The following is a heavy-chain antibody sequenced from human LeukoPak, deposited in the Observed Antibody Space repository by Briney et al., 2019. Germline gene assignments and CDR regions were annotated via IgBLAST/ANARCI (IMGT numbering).Heavy chain of an antibody. V-gene: IGHV1-2*02. Sequence: ASVKVSCKASGYTFTDYYMHWVRHAPGQGLEWMGWVNPNSGDTNYVHKFQGRVTMTSGTSISTAYMDLSRVRSDDTAVYYCALLFSSTWYRFDSWGQGTLVTVSS. CDR1: GYTFTDYY. CDR3: ALLFSSTWYRFDS. D-gene: IGHD6-13*01. J-gene: IGHJ4*02. CDR2: VNPNSGDT.